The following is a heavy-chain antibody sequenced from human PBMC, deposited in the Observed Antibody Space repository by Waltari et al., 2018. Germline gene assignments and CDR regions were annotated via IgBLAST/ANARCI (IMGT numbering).Heavy chain of an antibody. CDR1: GFTFSSYA. CDR2: ISGRGDTT. V-gene: IGHV3-23*01. Sequence: EVQLLESGGGLVQPGGSLRLSCAASGFTFSSYAMSWVRQAPGKGLEWVSAISGRGDTTYTADSVKGRFTISRDTAKNSLYLQMNSLRAEDTAVYYCARDRLATIYPAFDYWGQGTLVTVSS. D-gene: IGHD5-12*01. J-gene: IGHJ4*02. CDR3: ARDRLATIYPAFDY.